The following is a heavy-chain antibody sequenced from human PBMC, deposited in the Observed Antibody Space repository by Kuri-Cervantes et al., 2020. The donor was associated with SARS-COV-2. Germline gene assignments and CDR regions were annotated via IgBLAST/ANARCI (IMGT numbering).Heavy chain of an antibody. CDR1: GGTFSSYA. D-gene: IGHD3-22*01. V-gene: IGHV1-69*01. CDR2: IIPILGTP. J-gene: IGHJ6*03. CDR3: ALGYWGSGYPRYYYYMDV. Sequence: GGSLRLSCKASGGTFSSYAVSWVRQAPGQGLEWMGGIIPILGTPNYAQKFQGRVTITADESTSTAFMELSSLRSEDTAVYYCALGYWGSGYPRYYYYMDVWGKGTTVTVSS.